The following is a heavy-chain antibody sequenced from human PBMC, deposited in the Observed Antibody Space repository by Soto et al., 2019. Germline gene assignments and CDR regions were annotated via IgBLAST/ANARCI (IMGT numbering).Heavy chain of an antibody. CDR1: GYTFTSYA. CDR3: ARVKGSGSRRSVAFDI. CDR2: INAGNGNT. V-gene: IGHV1-3*01. D-gene: IGHD1-26*01. J-gene: IGHJ3*02. Sequence: ASVKVSCKASGYTFTSYAMHWVRQAPGQRLEWMGWINAGNGNTKYSQKFKGRLTITRNTSASTDYMELSSLRSEDTAVYYCARVKGSGSRRSVAFDIWGQGKMVPV.